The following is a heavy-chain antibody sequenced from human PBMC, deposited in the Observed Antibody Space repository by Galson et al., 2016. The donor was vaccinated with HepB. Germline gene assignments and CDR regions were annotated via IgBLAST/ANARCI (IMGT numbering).Heavy chain of an antibody. Sequence: SLRLSCAASGFTFSDHYMDWVRQPPGKGLEWLGRTKNEVNGYATEYAASVKGRFTISRDDSKNSLYLQMSSLRTEDTAVYYCADVGRSYELEIWGQGTMVTVS. CDR3: ADVGRSYELEI. D-gene: IGHD1-7*01. CDR1: GFTFSDHY. J-gene: IGHJ3*02. CDR2: TKNEVNGYAT. V-gene: IGHV3-72*01.